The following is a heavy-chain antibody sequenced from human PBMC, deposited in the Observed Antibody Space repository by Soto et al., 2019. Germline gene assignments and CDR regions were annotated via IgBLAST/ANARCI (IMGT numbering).Heavy chain of an antibody. CDR3: ARQASNGQWFL. V-gene: IGHV5-51*01. Sequence: GENLRISCKGSGYSFTSYWIGWLRQMPGKGLEWMGIMYPGDSDIRYSPSFQGQVTVSADRSISTAYLQWSSLKASDTAMYYCARQASNGQWFLWGQGTTVTVSS. CDR2: MYPGDSDI. CDR1: GYSFTSYW. D-gene: IGHD3-22*01. J-gene: IGHJ6*02.